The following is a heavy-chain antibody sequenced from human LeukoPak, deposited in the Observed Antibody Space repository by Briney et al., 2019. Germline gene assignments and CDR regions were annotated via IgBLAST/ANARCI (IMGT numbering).Heavy chain of an antibody. CDR1: GGSISSYY. Sequence: SETLSLTCTVSGGSISSYYWSWIRQPPGKGLEWIGEIYHSGSTNYYPSLKSRLTISVDTSKNQFSLHLTSVTPADTAVDYCARNKPYFDSRASESYYFDYWDQGTLVTVSS. CDR3: ARNKPYFDSRASESYYFDY. J-gene: IGHJ4*02. V-gene: IGHV4-59*01. CDR2: IYHSGST. D-gene: IGHD3-22*01.